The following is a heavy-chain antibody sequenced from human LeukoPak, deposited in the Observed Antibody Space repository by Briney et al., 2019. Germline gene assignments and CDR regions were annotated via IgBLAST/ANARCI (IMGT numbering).Heavy chain of an antibody. CDR1: GFTFSSYS. CDR2: ISSSSSYI. CDR3: ARERGVYDSSGFIDY. Sequence: GGSLRLSCAASGFTFSSYSMNWVRQAPGKGLEWVSSISSSSSYIYYPDSVKGRFTISRDNAKNSLYLQMNSLRAEDTAVYYCARERGVYDSSGFIDYWGQGTLVTVSS. J-gene: IGHJ4*02. D-gene: IGHD3-22*01. V-gene: IGHV3-21*01.